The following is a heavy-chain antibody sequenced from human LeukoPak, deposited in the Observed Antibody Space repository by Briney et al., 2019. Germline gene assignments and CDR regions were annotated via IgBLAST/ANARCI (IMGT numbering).Heavy chain of an antibody. Sequence: ASVKVSCKASGYTFTSYGISWVRQAPGQGLEWMGIINPSGGSTSYAQKFQGRVTMTRDTSTSTVYMELSSLRSEDTAVYYCARDRGDCISTSCWGGDSFDYWGQGTLVTVSS. CDR1: GYTFTSYG. J-gene: IGHJ4*02. CDR2: INPSGGST. CDR3: ARDRGDCISTSCWGGDSFDY. D-gene: IGHD2-2*01. V-gene: IGHV1-46*01.